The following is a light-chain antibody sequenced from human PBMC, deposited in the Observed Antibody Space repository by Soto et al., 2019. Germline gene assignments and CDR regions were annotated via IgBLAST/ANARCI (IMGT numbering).Light chain of an antibody. J-gene: IGKJ1*01. CDR3: QQYSTYPWT. V-gene: IGKV1-5*01. Sequence: DIQMTQSPSTLSASVGDRVTITCRASQSISSWLAWYQQKPGKAPKVPIFDASSLESGVPSRFSGSGSATEFTLTISSLQPDDFATYYCQQYSTYPWTFGQGTKVDIK. CDR2: DAS. CDR1: QSISSW.